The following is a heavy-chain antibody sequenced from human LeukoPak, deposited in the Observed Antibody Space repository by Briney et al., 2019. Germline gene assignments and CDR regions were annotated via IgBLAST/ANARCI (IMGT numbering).Heavy chain of an antibody. J-gene: IGHJ4*02. CDR3: ARGGYILLSY. Sequence: GGSLRLSCAASGFTFSSYSMNWVRQAPGKGLEWVSYISSSSSTIYYADSVKGRFTISRDNAKNSLYLQMNSLRAEDTAVYYCARGGYILLSYWGQGTLVTVSS. CDR2: ISSSSSTI. V-gene: IGHV3-48*01. D-gene: IGHD2/OR15-2a*01. CDR1: GFTFSSYS.